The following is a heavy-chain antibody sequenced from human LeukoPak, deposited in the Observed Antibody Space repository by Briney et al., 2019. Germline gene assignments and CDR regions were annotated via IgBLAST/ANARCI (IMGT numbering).Heavy chain of an antibody. Sequence: PSETLSLTCSVSGASIDSYYWSGIRQPPGTGLDWIGYIYHSGSTNYNPSLKSRVTISVDTSKNQCSLNLTSVTAADTAVYYCARSDYGDYSAYFDSWGQGTLVNVAS. J-gene: IGHJ4*02. CDR3: ARSDYGDYSAYFDS. CDR2: IYHSGST. V-gene: IGHV4-59*01. D-gene: IGHD4-17*01. CDR1: GASIDSYY.